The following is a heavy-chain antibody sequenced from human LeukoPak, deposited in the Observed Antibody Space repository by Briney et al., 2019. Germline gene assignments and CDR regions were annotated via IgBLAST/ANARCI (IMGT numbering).Heavy chain of an antibody. Sequence: GGSLRLSCAASGFTFSSYSMNWVRQAPGKGLEWVSSISSSSSYIYYADSVKGRFTISRDNAKNSLYLQMNSLRAEDTAVYYCARVPYSSSWYDDYWGQGTLVTVSS. CDR3: ARVPYSSSWYDDY. V-gene: IGHV3-21*01. J-gene: IGHJ4*02. D-gene: IGHD6-13*01. CDR1: GFTFSSYS. CDR2: ISSSSSYI.